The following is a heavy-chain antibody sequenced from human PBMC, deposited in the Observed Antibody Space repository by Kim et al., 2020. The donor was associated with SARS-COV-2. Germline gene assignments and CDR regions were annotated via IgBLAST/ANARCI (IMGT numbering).Heavy chain of an antibody. J-gene: IGHJ4*02. CDR2: ISSSSSYI. Sequence: GGSLRLSCAASGFTFSSYSMNWVRQAPGKGLEWVSSISSSSSYIYYADSVKGRFTISRDNAKNSLYLQMNSLRAEDTAVYYCARVEGLYSPIDYWGQGTLVTVSS. CDR3: ARVEGLYSPIDY. CDR1: GFTFSSYS. D-gene: IGHD6-13*01. V-gene: IGHV3-21*01.